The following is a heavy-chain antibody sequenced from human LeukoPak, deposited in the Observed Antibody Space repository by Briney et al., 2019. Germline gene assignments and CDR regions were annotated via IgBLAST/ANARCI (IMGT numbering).Heavy chain of an antibody. V-gene: IGHV4-34*01. CDR1: GGSFSGYY. CDR2: INHSGST. J-gene: IGHJ5*02. Sequence: SETLSLTCAVYGGSFSGYYWSWIRQPPGKGLEWIGEINHSGSTNYNPSLKSRVTISVDTSKNQFSLKLSSVTAADTAVYYCARPSRVRGVIITGNWFDPWGQGTLVTVSS. D-gene: IGHD3-10*01. CDR3: ARPSRVRGVIITGNWFDP.